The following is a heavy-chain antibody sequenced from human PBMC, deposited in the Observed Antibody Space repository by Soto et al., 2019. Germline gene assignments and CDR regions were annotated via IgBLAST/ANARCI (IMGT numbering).Heavy chain of an antibody. V-gene: IGHV4-31*03. CDR1: GGSISSGGYY. Sequence: PSETLSLTCTVSGGSISSGGYYWSWIRQHPGKGLEWIGYIYYSGSTYYNPSLKSRVTISVDTSKNQFSLKLSSVTAADTAVYYCARDCSGGSCYSSWAFDIWGQGQWSPSPQ. CDR2: IYYSGST. J-gene: IGHJ3*02. CDR3: ARDCSGGSCYSSWAFDI. D-gene: IGHD2-15*01.